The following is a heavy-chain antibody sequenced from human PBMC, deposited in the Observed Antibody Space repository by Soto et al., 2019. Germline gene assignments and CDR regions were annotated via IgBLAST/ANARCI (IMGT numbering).Heavy chain of an antibody. J-gene: IGHJ4*02. V-gene: IGHV1-69*13. CDR1: GGTFSSYA. CDR2: IIPILGTA. Sequence: SVKVSCKASGGTFSSYAISWVRQAPGQGLEWMGGIIPILGTANYAQKFQGRVTITADESTSTAYMELSSLRSEDTAVYYCARGSYVDTAMVLREPFYFDYWGQGTLVTVSS. CDR3: ARGSYVDTAMVLREPFYFDY. D-gene: IGHD5-18*01.